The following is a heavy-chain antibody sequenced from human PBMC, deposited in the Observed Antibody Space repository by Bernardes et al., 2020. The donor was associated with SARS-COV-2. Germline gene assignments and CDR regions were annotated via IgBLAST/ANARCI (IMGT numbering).Heavy chain of an antibody. CDR1: GFTFGAYW. D-gene: IGHD3-9*01. J-gene: IGHJ4*02. CDR3: VRAFDFRPYYFDY. V-gene: IGHV3-7*03. Sequence: GGSLRLSCAASGFTFGAYWMSWVRQAPGRGLEWVASIKQDGSERSFVDSVKGRFTISRDTAENSLYLHMNSLRAEDTAVYYCVRAFDFRPYYFDYWGQGTLVTVSS. CDR2: IKQDGSER.